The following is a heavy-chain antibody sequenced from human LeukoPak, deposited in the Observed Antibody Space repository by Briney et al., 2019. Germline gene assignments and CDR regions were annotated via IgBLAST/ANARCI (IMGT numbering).Heavy chain of an antibody. J-gene: IGHJ4*02. Sequence: GGSLRLSCAASGFIFNKAWMNWVRQAPGKGPEWVGRIKSKNDGETTDYGAPVKGRFTISRDDSKNTLYLQMNSLKTDDTAIYYCTPVMVEDRGFWGQGTLVTISS. V-gene: IGHV3-15*01. CDR2: IKSKNDGETT. CDR1: GFIFNKAW. CDR3: TPVMVEDRGF. D-gene: IGHD2-15*01.